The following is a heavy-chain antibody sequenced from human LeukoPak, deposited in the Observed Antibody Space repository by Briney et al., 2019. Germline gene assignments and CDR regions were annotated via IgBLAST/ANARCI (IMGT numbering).Heavy chain of an antibody. D-gene: IGHD6-19*01. CDR3: AKEAGFFGSAGWSNCYFDY. V-gene: IGHV3-9*01. J-gene: IGHJ4*02. Sequence: PGGSLRLSCAASGFTFDDYAMHWVRQAPGKGLEWVSGISWNSGSIGYADSVKGRFTISRDNAKNSLYLQMNSLRAEDTALYYCAKEAGFFGSAGWSNCYFDYWGQGTLVTVSS. CDR2: ISWNSGSI. CDR1: GFTFDDYA.